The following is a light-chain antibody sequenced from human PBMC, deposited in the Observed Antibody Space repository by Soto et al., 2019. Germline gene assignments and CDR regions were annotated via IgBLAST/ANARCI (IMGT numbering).Light chain of an antibody. J-gene: IGKJ1*01. CDR3: MQGTHGPRS. CDR1: QSLVYSDGNTF. CDR2: KVS. Sequence: DVVMTQSPLSLPVTLGQPASISCRSSQSLVYSDGNTFLNWFQQRPGQSPRRLIYKVSNRDSGVXHIXRCSGSGTYFPRPICRVEAKDSGVYYCMQGTHGPRSCGQGTKVEI. V-gene: IGKV2-30*01.